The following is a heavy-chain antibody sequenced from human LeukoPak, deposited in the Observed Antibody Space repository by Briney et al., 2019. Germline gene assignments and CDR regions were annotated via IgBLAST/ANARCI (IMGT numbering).Heavy chain of an antibody. CDR1: GFTFSSYA. Sequence: GGSLRLSCAASGFTFSSYAMHWVRQAPGKGLEWVAVISYDGSNKYYADSVKGRFTISRDNSKNTLYLQMNSLRAEDTAVCYCARDVSWLAYYYYYGMDVWGQGTTVTVSS. V-gene: IGHV3-30-3*01. CDR2: ISYDGSNK. J-gene: IGHJ6*02. CDR3: ARDVSWLAYYYYYGMDV. D-gene: IGHD6-19*01.